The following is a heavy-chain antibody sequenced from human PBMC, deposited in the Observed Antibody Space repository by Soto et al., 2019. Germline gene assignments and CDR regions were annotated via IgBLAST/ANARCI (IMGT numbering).Heavy chain of an antibody. CDR1: GGSFSGYQ. V-gene: IGHV4-34*01. Sequence: QVQLQQWGAGLLKPSETLSLTCAVYGGSFSGYQWTWIRQTPGKCLEWIGEINDSGNINNNPSLKSRVTILVDTAKKQISLKLSSVTAADTAVYYCARGLILWFGELARRGGYYYYMDVWGKGTTVTVSS. CDR3: ARGLILWFGELARRGGYYYYMDV. J-gene: IGHJ6*03. D-gene: IGHD3-10*01. CDR2: INDSGNI.